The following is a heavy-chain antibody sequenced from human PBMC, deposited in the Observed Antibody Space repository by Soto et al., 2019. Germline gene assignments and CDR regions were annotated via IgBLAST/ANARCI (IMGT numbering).Heavy chain of an antibody. D-gene: IGHD6-19*01. CDR1: GFTFSSYS. CDR2: ISSSSSYI. V-gene: IGHV3-21*01. Sequence: GGSLRLSCAASGFTFSSYSMNWVRQAPGKGLEWVSSISSSSSYIYYADSVKGRFTISRDNAKNSLYLQMNSLRAEDTAVYYCARDPDSSGWYYDVFDIWGQGTMVTVSS. J-gene: IGHJ3*02. CDR3: ARDPDSSGWYYDVFDI.